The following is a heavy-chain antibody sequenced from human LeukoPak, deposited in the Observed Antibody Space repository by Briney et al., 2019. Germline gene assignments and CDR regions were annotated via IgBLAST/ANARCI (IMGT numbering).Heavy chain of an antibody. V-gene: IGHV4-30-2*05. CDR3: ARGPDGYYENY. Sequence: SETLSLTCAVSGGSISSGGYSWSWIRQPPGKGLEWIGYIYYSGSTYYNPSLKSRVTISVDTSKNQFSLKLSSVTAADTAVYYCARGPDGYYENYWGQGTLVTVSS. D-gene: IGHD3-22*01. CDR2: IYYSGST. CDR1: GGSISSGGYS. J-gene: IGHJ4*02.